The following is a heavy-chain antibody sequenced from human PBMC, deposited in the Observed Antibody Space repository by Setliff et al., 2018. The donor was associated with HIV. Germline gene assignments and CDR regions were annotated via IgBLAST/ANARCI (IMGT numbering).Heavy chain of an antibody. J-gene: IGHJ3*01. D-gene: IGHD6-19*01. CDR2: ISGFNGNT. V-gene: IGHV1-18*01. CDR3: GRVPYRSAWFSGGHNPFDD. CDR1: GYSFSKYG. Sequence: ASVKVSCKASGYSFSKYGIRWVRQAPGQGREWMGWISGFNGNTKYGQSFQGRVTMTTDTSTSTVYMELRSLRSDDTAVYYCGRVPYRSAWFSGGHNPFDDWGQGTMVTVSS.